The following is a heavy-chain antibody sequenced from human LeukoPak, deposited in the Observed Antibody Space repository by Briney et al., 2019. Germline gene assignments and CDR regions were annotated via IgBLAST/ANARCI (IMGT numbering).Heavy chain of an antibody. CDR1: GYTFTSFG. Sequence: APVKVSCKPSGYTFTSFGTSWVRQAPGQGLKWMGWIGAYNGDTNYAQKFQGRVTMTTDTSTSTAYMDLRSLRSDDTAVYYCTRDHCRGDNCPSFDYWGQGTLVTVSS. J-gene: IGHJ4*02. V-gene: IGHV1-18*04. CDR3: TRDHCRGDNCPSFDY. D-gene: IGHD2-15*01. CDR2: IGAYNGDT.